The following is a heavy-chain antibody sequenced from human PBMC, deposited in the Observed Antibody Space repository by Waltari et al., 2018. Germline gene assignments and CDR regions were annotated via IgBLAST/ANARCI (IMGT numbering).Heavy chain of an antibody. CDR3: TTLARGESGDY. CDR2: INPDGSQK. J-gene: IGHJ4*02. CDR1: GLTFNTYW. V-gene: IGHV3-7*01. D-gene: IGHD3-10*01. Sequence: EVQLVESGGGLVPHGGSLRLYCAASGLTFNTYWMKWIRKAPGKGLEWVANINPDGSQKFYLDSVKGRFTVSRDNAQNSLYLQMNNLRAEDTAVYYCTTLARGESGDYWGQGTLVTVSS.